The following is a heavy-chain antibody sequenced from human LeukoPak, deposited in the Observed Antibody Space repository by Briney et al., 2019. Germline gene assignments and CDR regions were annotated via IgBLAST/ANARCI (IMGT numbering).Heavy chain of an antibody. D-gene: IGHD2-8*01. J-gene: IGHJ4*02. CDR3: ARFGCTNGVCYDY. Sequence: SETLSLTCAVYGGSFSGYYWSWIRQPPGKGLEWIGEINHSGSTNYNPSLKSRVTISVDTPKNQFSLKLSSVTAADTAVYYCARFGCTNGVCYDYWGQGTLVTVSS. CDR1: GGSFSGYY. V-gene: IGHV4-34*01. CDR2: INHSGST.